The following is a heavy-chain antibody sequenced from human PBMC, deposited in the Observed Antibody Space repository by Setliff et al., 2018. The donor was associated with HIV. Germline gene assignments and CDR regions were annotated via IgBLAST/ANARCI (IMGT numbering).Heavy chain of an antibody. CDR2: IHHSGST. J-gene: IGHJ4*02. D-gene: IGHD6-6*01. Sequence: PSETLSLTCAVSGGSISSNWWSWVCQSPGKGLEWIGEIHHSGSTNYNPSLKSRVTMSVDKSKNQFSLKLSSVTAADTAVYYCARLESTSSDYFDYWGQGTLVTVSS. V-gene: IGHV4-4*02. CDR1: GGSISSNW. CDR3: ARLESTSSDYFDY.